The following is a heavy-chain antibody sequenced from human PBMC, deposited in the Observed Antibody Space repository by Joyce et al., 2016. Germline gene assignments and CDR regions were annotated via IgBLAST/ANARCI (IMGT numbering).Heavy chain of an antibody. CDR2: IIPIFAKT. V-gene: IGHV1-69*01. CDR3: ARGRGATIGRDLQF. J-gene: IGHJ1*01. Sequence: QVFLEQSGAEVKTPGSSVKVSCKASGGTFSSQTINWLRQARGQGLEWMGGIIPIFAKTNYAQKFQGGGAITADDSTARTSLELSSLRSDDTAVYYCARGRGATIGRDLQFWGQGTRLTVSS. D-gene: IGHD5-24*01. CDR1: GGTFSSQT.